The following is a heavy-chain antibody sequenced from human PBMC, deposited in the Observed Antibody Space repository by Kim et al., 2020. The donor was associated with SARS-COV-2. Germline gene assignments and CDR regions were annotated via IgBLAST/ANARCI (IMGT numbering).Heavy chain of an antibody. J-gene: IGHJ6*02. D-gene: IGHD2-15*01. CDR2: INPNSGVT. CDR3: ARELSSDCSASRCNYFYSMDL. Sequence: ASVKVSCKPSGYTFTGYYLHWVRQAPGQGLEWMGWINPNSGVTNYAQKFQGRVTMTRDTSITTAYMELSRLRSDDTAVYFCARELSSDCSASRCNYFYSMDLWGQGTTVTVSS. V-gene: IGHV1-2*02. CDR1: GYTFTGYY.